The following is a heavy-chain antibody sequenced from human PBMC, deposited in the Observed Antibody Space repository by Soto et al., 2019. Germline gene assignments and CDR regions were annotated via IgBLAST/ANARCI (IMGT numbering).Heavy chain of an antibody. D-gene: IGHD3-16*01. J-gene: IGHJ4*02. V-gene: IGHV4-34*01. CDR2: VNHSGIT. CDR1: GGSFSDYY. CDR3: ARGFDMTTVGAYMVD. Sequence: SETLSLTCAVYGGSFSDYYWTWIRQTPGKGLEWIGEVNHSGITNDNPSLKSRVTISVDTSKNQFSLKLGPVTAADPAVYYCARGFDMTTVGAYMVDWGQGTPVTV.